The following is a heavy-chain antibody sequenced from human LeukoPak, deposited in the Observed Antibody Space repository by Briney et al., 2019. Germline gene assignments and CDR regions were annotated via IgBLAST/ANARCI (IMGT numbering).Heavy chain of an antibody. CDR2: ISYDGSNK. CDR3: AKSKRWLQLQATFFDY. V-gene: IGHV3-30*18. J-gene: IGHJ4*02. CDR1: GFTFSSYG. Sequence: PGRSLRLSCAASGFTFSSYGMHWVRQAPGKGLEWVAVISYDGSNKYYADSVKGRFTISRDNSKNTLYLQMNSLRAEDTAVYYCAKSKRWLQLQATFFDYWGQGTLVTVSS. D-gene: IGHD5-24*01.